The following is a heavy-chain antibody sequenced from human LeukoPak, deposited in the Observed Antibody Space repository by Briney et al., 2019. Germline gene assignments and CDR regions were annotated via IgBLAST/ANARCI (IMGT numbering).Heavy chain of an antibody. J-gene: IGHJ6*02. Sequence: PSETLSLTCAVYGGSFSGYYWSWIRQPPGKGLEWIGEINHSGSTNYNPSLKSRVTISVDTSKNQSSLKLSSVTAADTAVYYCARGAQRAAAVPTSRYYYYGMDVWGQGTTVTVSS. D-gene: IGHD6-13*01. CDR3: ARGAQRAAAVPTSRYYYYGMDV. CDR2: INHSGST. CDR1: GGSFSGYY. V-gene: IGHV4-34*01.